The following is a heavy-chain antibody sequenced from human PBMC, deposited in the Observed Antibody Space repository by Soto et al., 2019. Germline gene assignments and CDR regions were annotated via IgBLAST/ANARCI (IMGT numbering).Heavy chain of an antibody. J-gene: IGHJ4*02. CDR2: IYYSGST. CDR1: GGSISSGDYY. CDR3: ARDCSGGSCHGY. D-gene: IGHD2-15*01. V-gene: IGHV4-30-4*01. Sequence: SETLSLTCTVSGGSISSGDYYWSWIRQPPGKGLEWIGYIYYSGSTYYNPSLKSRVTISVDTSKNQFSLKLSSVTAADTAVYYCARDCSGGSCHGYWGQGTLVTVSS.